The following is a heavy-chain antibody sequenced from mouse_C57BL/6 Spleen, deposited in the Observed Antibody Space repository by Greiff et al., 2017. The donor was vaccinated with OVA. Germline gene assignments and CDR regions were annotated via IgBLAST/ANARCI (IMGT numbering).Heavy chain of an antibody. Sequence: QVQLQQPGAELVMPGASVKLSCKASGYTFTSYWMHWVKQRPGQGLEWIGEIDPSDSYTNYNQKFKGKSTLTVDKSSSTAYMQLSSLTSVDSAFSYCARVFSADGSSASWGQGPPLTVSS. D-gene: IGHD2-3*01. CDR1: GYTFTSYW. CDR3: ARVFSADGSSAS. V-gene: IGHV1-69*01. CDR2: IDPSDSYT. J-gene: IGHJ2*01.